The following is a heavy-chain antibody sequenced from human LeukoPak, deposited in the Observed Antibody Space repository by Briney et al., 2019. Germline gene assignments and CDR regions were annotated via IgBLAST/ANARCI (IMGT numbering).Heavy chain of an antibody. Sequence: ASVKVSCKASGYIFTSYNIYWVRQAPGQGLEWMGGIIPIFGTANYAQKFQGRVTITADKSTSTAYMELSSLRSEDTAVYYCARSSSWPPCWGQGTLVTVSS. CDR3: ARSSSWPPC. CDR2: IIPIFGTA. D-gene: IGHD6-13*01. J-gene: IGHJ4*02. CDR1: GYIFTSYN. V-gene: IGHV1-69*06.